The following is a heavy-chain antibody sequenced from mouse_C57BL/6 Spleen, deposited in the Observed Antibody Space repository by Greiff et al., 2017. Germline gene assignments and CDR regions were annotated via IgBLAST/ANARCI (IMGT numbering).Heavy chain of an antibody. CDR3: ARDSVVATFDY. Sequence: EVKLLESGPGLVKPSQSLSLTCSVTGYSITSGYYWNWIRQFPGNKLEWMGYISYDGSNNYNPSLKNRISITRDTSKNQFFLKLNSVTTEDTATYYCARDSVVATFDYWGQGTTLTVSS. J-gene: IGHJ2*01. CDR1: GYSITSGYY. V-gene: IGHV3-6*01. D-gene: IGHD1-1*01. CDR2: ISYDGSN.